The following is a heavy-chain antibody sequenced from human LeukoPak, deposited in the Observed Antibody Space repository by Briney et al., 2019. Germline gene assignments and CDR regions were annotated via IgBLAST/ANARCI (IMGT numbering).Heavy chain of an antibody. J-gene: IGHJ4*02. CDR1: GFTVSSDY. CDR3: ARNRVIFGVVITYYFDY. D-gene: IGHD3-3*01. CDR2: TYSDGHT. V-gene: IGHV3-53*01. Sequence: PGGSLRLSCAASGFTVSSDYMSWVRQAPGKGLEWVSITYSDGHTYYADSVKGRFTISRDNSMNTPYLQMNGLRAEDTAVYYCARNRVIFGVVITYYFDYWGQGTLVTVSS.